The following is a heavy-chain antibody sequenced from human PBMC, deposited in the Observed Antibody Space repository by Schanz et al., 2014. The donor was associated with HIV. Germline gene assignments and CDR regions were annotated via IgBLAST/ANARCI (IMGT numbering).Heavy chain of an antibody. D-gene: IGHD6-19*01. CDR1: GFTFGNYD. CDR2: ISWSSGNI. Sequence: EVRLVESGGGLVQPGRSLRLSCAASGFTFGNYDMHWVRQPEGKGLERVSGISWSSGNIGYADSVKGRFTISRDNAKNSLYLQMSSLRREATAFYYCAKGVSVAGSSYYFDYWGQGALVTVSS. CDR3: AKGVSVAGSSYYFDY. J-gene: IGHJ4*02. V-gene: IGHV3-9*01.